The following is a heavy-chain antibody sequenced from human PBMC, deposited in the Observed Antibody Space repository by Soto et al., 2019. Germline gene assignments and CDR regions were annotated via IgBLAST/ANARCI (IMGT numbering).Heavy chain of an antibody. V-gene: IGHV3-33*01. J-gene: IGHJ4*02. CDR2: IWYDGSNK. CDR1: GFTFSSYG. Sequence: QVQLVESGGGVVQPGRSLRLSCAASGFTFSSYGMHWVRQAPGKGLEWVAVIWYDGSNKYYADSVKGRFTISRDNSKNTLYLQMNSLRAEDTAVYYCARDIGDSGSYFLDYFDYWGQGTLVTVSS. D-gene: IGHD1-26*01. CDR3: ARDIGDSGSYFLDYFDY.